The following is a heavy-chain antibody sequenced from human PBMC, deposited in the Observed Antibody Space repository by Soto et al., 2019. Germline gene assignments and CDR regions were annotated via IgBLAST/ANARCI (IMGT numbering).Heavy chain of an antibody. CDR3: ARDQAVFNYYYLDV. CDR1: GFTFSSDG. D-gene: IGHD1-20*01. Sequence: PGGSLRLSCAASGFTFSSDGMHWVRQAPGKGLEWVAVIWYDGSNKYYADSVKGRFTISRDNSKNTLYLQMNSLRAEDTAVYYCARDQAVFNYYYLDVWGKGTTVTVSS. V-gene: IGHV3-33*01. J-gene: IGHJ6*03. CDR2: IWYDGSNK.